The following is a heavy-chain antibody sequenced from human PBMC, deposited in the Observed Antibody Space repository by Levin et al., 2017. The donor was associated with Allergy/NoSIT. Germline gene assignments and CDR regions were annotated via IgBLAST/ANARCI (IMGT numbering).Heavy chain of an antibody. D-gene: IGHD1-1*01. CDR1: GYSFTSYW. CDR3: ARRGTRDYYYYMDV. CDR2: IYPGDSDT. V-gene: IGHV5-51*01. J-gene: IGHJ6*03. Sequence: ASVKVSCQGSGYSFTSYWIVWVRQMPGKGLEWMGIIYPGDSDTRYSPSFQGQVTISADKSISTAYLQWSSLKASDTAIYYCARRGTRDYYYYMDVWGKGTTVTVSS.